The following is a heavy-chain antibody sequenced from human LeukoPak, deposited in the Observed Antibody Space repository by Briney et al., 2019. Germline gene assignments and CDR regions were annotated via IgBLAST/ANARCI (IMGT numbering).Heavy chain of an antibody. CDR2: IIPIFGTA. CDR1: GGTFSSYA. V-gene: IGHV1-69*05. D-gene: IGHD2-2*01. CDR3: ARQGVPAANYNWFDP. Sequence: SVKVSCKASGGTFSSYAISWVRQAPGQGLEWMGGIIPIFGTANYAQKFQGRVTITTDESTSTAYMELSSLRSEDTAVYYCARQGVPAANYNWFDPWGQGTLVTASS. J-gene: IGHJ5*02.